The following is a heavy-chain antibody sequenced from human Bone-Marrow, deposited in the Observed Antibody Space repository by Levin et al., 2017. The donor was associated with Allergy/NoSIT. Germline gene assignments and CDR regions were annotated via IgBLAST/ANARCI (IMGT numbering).Heavy chain of an antibody. Sequence: LSLPCAASGFTFTDSAIHWIRQAPGRGLEWVSGVSWNSGTIGYADSVKGRFTISRDNAKNSLYLQMNSLRTEDTALYFCARHKDYGGNGYYYYGMDVWGQGTTVTVSS. D-gene: IGHD4-23*01. V-gene: IGHV3-9*01. CDR3: ARHKDYGGNGYYYYGMDV. J-gene: IGHJ6*02. CDR1: GFTFTDSA. CDR2: VSWNSGTI.